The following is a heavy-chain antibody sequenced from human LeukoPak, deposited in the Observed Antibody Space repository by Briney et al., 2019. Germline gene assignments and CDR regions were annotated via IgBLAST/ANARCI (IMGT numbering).Heavy chain of an antibody. D-gene: IGHD7-27*01. Sequence: GGSLRLSCAASGFTFSRYWMSWVRQAPGKGLEWVANIKQDGSEKYYVDSVKGRFTISRDNSKNTLYLQMNSPRAEDTAAYYCAKDGNWARFENWGQGTLVTVSS. CDR3: AKDGNWARFEN. CDR1: GFTFSRYW. J-gene: IGHJ4*02. CDR2: IKQDGSEK. V-gene: IGHV3-7*03.